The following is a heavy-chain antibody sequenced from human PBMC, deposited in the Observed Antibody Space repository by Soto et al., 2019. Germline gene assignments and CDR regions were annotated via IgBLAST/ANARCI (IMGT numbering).Heavy chain of an antibody. D-gene: IGHD1-1*01. CDR3: ASLLGSGTTFDY. J-gene: IGHJ4*02. CDR1: GFTFSSYA. Sequence: HPGGSLRLSCAASGFTFSSYAMSWVRQAPGKGLEWVATIWPDGSDRKYVDSVMGRFTVSRDNAETSLYLQMNSLRVEDTAMYYCASLLGSGTTFDYWGQGTLVTVSS. CDR2: IWPDGSDR. V-gene: IGHV3-7*01.